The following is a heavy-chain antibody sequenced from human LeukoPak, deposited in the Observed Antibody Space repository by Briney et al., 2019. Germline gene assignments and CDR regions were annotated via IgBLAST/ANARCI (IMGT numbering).Heavy chain of an antibody. CDR3: ASSMNDGESWFDP. V-gene: IGHV4-61*02. J-gene: IGHJ5*02. Sequence: SETLSLTCTVSGGSISSGSYYWSWIRQPAGKGLEWIGRIYTSGSTNYNPSLKSRVTISVDTSKNQFSLKLSSVTAADTAVYYCASSMNDGESWFDPWGQGTLVTVSS. CDR1: GGSISSGSYY. D-gene: IGHD1-1*01. CDR2: IYTSGST.